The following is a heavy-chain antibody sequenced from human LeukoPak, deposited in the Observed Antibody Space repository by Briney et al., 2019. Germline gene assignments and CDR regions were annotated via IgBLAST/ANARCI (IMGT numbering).Heavy chain of an antibody. J-gene: IGHJ4*02. CDR2: ISWNSGSI. D-gene: IGHD1-1*01. V-gene: IGHV3-9*03. CDR3: AKEVQSQGFDW. CDR1: GFTFDDYA. Sequence: GGSLRLSCAASGFTFDDYAMHWVRQAPGKGLEWVSGISWNSGSIGYADSVKGRFTISRDNAKNSLYLQMNSLRAEDMALYYCAKEVQSQGFDWWGQGTLVTVSS.